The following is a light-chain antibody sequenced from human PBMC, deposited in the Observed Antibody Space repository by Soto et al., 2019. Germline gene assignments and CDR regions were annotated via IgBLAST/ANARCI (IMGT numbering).Light chain of an antibody. V-gene: IGKV3-15*01. CDR2: GAS. Sequence: EIVLTQSPGTVSLSPGERATLSCRASQSVASSHLAWYRQKPGQAPRLLIYGASTRATGIPARFSGSGSGTEFTLTISSLQSEDFAVYYCQQYNNWPRTFGQGTKVDIK. J-gene: IGKJ1*01. CDR1: QSVASSH. CDR3: QQYNNWPRT.